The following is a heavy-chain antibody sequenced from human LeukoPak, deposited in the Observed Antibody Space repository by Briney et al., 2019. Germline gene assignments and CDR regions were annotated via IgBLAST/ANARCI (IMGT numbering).Heavy chain of an antibody. CDR3: AALHRITMVRGELIDY. V-gene: IGHV3-48*03. D-gene: IGHD3-10*01. Sequence: GGSLRLSCAASGFTFSSYEMNWVRQAPGKGLEWVSYISSSGSTIYYADSVKGRFTISRDNAKNSLYLQMNSLRAEDTAVYYCAALHRITMVRGELIDYWGQGTLVTVSS. CDR2: ISSSGSTI. J-gene: IGHJ4*02. CDR1: GFTFSSYE.